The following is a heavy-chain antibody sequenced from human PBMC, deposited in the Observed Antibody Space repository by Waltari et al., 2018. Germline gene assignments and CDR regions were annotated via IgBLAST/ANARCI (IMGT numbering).Heavy chain of an antibody. CDR3: ARLVVVVAAHFDY. CDR1: GYSISSGYY. J-gene: IGHJ4*02. D-gene: IGHD2-15*01. Sequence: QVQLQESGPGLVKPSETLSLTCAVSGYSISSGYYWGWIRQPPGKGLEWIGGIYHSGSTYYNPSLKSRVTISVDTSKNQFSLKLSSVNAADTAVYYCARLVVVVAAHFDYWGQGTLVTVSS. CDR2: IYHSGST. V-gene: IGHV4-38-2*01.